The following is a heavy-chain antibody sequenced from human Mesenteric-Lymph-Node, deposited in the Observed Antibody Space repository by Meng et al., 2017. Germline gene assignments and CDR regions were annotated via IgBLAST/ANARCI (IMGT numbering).Heavy chain of an antibody. CDR2: ISGSGGST. J-gene: IGHJ4*02. V-gene: IGHV3-23*04. Sequence: VRLVECEGGLVQPGGSLRLYCAASGFTFSSYAMSWVRQAPGKGLEWVSAISGSGGSTYYADSVKGRFTISRDNSKNTLYLQMNSLRAEDTAVYYCANLGVVIRGYWGQGTLVTVSS. CDR3: ANLGVVIRGY. CDR1: GFTFSSYA. D-gene: IGHD3-3*01.